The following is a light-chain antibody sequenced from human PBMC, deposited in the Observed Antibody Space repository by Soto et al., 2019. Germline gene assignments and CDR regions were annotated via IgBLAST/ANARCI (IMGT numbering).Light chain of an antibody. CDR1: QSVSSNY. CDR2: GAS. Sequence: EIVLTQSPGTLSLSPGERATLSCRASQSVSSNYLAWYQQKPGQAPRLLIYGASTRATGIPDRFSGSGSGTEFTLTISRLELEDFAVYYCQQYGGSPRTFGQGTKVEIK. J-gene: IGKJ1*01. V-gene: IGKV3-20*01. CDR3: QQYGGSPRT.